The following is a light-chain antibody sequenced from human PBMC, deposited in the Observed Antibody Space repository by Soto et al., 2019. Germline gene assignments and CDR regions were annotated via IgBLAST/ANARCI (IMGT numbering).Light chain of an antibody. J-gene: IGLJ3*02. CDR1: SSDVAVSNL. V-gene: IGLV2-23*02. Sequence: QSALTQPASVYGSPGQSITISCTRSSSDVAVSNLVSWYQQHPGTAPILIIYEVSQRPSGVSNRFCDNNSGNTASLTIAGRQAEEGGDYFWSSYANRRWVFGAGTKLTV. CDR2: EVS. CDR3: SSYANRRWV.